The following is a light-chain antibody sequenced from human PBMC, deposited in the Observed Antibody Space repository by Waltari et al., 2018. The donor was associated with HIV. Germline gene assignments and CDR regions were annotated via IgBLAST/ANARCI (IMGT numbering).Light chain of an antibody. CDR1: QRVSSSY. CDR3: QQYGSSPLT. V-gene: IGKV3-20*01. Sequence: EIVLTQSPGTLSLSPGERATLSCRASQRVSSSYLAWYQQKPGQAPRLLIYGASSRATGIPDRFSGSGSGTYFTLTISRLGPEDVAVYYCQQYGSSPLTCGGGTKVEIK. J-gene: IGKJ4*01. CDR2: GAS.